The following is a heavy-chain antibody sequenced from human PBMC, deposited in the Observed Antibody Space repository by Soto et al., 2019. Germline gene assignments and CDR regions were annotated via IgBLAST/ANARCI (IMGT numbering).Heavy chain of an antibody. V-gene: IGHV3-21*01. J-gene: IGHJ4*02. CDR1: GFPFSSNS. D-gene: IGHD3-22*01. CDR3: ASSATSDSSGSYGLFDN. CDR2: ISSVSDYI. Sequence: PGGSLRLSCAASGFPFSSNSMNWVRQAPGEGLQWVASISSVSDYIYYADSVKGRFTTSRDNAKNSLYLQMSSLRAEDTAVYYCASSATSDSSGSYGLFDNWGQGTLVTVSS.